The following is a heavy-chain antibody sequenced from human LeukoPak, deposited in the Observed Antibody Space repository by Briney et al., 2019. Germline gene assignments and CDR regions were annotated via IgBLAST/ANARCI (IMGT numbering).Heavy chain of an antibody. CDR3: ARGALHVFDY. V-gene: IGHV3-48*03. J-gene: IGHJ4*02. CDR2: ISTSGSTT. D-gene: IGHD3-10*02. Sequence: GGSLRLSSAASGFTFSDYEINWVRQAPGKGLEWISCISTSGSTTYYADSVKGRFTISRDNAKNSLFLQMNTLTAEDTAVYYCARGALHVFDYWGQGTPVTVSS. CDR1: GFTFSDYE.